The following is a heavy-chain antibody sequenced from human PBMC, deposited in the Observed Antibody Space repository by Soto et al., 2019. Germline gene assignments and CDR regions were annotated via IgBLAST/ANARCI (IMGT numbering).Heavy chain of an antibody. V-gene: IGHV4-39*07. J-gene: IGHJ4*02. CDR1: DDSINSDKYY. CDR3: ARGSTRIAARPEYFDY. Sequence: SETLSLTCSVSDDSINSDKYYWGWIRQPPGKGLEWIGSIYYRGNAYYNPSLQTRVTISVDKSKNQFSLKLSSVTAADTAVYYCARGSTRIAARPEYFDYWGQGTLVTVSS. CDR2: IYYRGNA. D-gene: IGHD6-6*01.